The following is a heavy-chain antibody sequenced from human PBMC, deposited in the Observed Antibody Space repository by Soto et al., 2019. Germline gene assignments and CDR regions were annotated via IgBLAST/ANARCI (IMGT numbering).Heavy chain of an antibody. Sequence: ASVKVSCKPSGYTFNTYYLHWLRQAPGQALEWMGVIHPSGGGTTYAQKFLSRVTVTRDTSTTTVFMELSSLRSDDTAVYYCARGGHIAVVTASFDYWGQGTLVTVSS. CDR1: GYTFNTYY. CDR3: ARGGHIAVVTASFDY. V-gene: IGHV1-46*02. D-gene: IGHD2-21*02. CDR2: IHPSGGGT. J-gene: IGHJ4*02.